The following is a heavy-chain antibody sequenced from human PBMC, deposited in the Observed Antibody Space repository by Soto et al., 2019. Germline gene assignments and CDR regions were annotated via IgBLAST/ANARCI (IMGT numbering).Heavy chain of an antibody. V-gene: IGHV1-18*01. CDR3: ARDWRNYYDSSGPSWFDP. CDR2: ISAYNGNT. CDR1: GYTFTSYG. Sequence: ASVKVSCKASGYTFTSYGISWVRQAPGQGLEWMGWISAYNGNTNYAQKLQGRVTMTTDTSTSTVYMELRSLRSDDTAVYYCARDWRNYYDSSGPSWFDPWGQGTLVTVSS. D-gene: IGHD3-22*01. J-gene: IGHJ5*02.